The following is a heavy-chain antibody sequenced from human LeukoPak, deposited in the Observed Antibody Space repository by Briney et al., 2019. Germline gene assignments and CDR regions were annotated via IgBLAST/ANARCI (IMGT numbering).Heavy chain of an antibody. V-gene: IGHV1-69*04. J-gene: IGHJ4*02. CDR2: IIPILGIA. CDR3: ARVPTQGSSWYAFDY. CDR1: GYTFTSYG. D-gene: IGHD6-13*01. Sequence: SVKVSCKASGYTFTSYGISWVRQAPGQGLEWMGRIIPILGIANYAQKFQGRVTITADKSTSTAYMELSSLRSEDTAVYYCARVPTQGSSWYAFDYWGQGTLVTVSS.